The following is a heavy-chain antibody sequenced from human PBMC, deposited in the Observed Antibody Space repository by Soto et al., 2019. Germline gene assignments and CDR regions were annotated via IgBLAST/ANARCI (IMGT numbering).Heavy chain of an antibody. CDR1: GGTFSSYA. V-gene: IGHV1-69*13. CDR2: IIPIFGTA. J-gene: IGHJ4*02. D-gene: IGHD3-22*01. Sequence: SVKVSCKASGGTFSSYAISWVRQAPGQGLEWMGGIIPIFGTANYAQKFQGRVTITADESTSTAYMELSSLRSEDTAVYYCARVPAKTATQHDSSGYQDEIFDYWGQGTLVTVSS. CDR3: ARVPAKTATQHDSSGYQDEIFDY.